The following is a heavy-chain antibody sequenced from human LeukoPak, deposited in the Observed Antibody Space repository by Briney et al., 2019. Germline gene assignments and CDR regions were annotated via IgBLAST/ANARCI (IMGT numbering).Heavy chain of an antibody. CDR2: ISSRSSTI. CDR3: ARGEDY. V-gene: IGHV3-48*02. CDR1: GFTLHFYS. Sequence: GGSLRLSCAASGFTLHFYSMTWVRQAPGKGLEWVSYISSRSSTIYYTDSVKGRFAVSRDNAKNSLNLQMNSLRDEDTAVYYCARGEDYWGQGTLVTVSS. J-gene: IGHJ4*02.